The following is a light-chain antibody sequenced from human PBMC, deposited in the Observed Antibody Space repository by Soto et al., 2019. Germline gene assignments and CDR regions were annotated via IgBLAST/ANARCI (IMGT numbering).Light chain of an antibody. CDR2: EVS. V-gene: IGLV2-14*01. CDR1: SSDVGGYNY. CDR3: SSYASSSTLYV. Sequence: QSALTQPASVSGSPGQSITISCTGTSSDVGGYNYVSWYQQHPGKAPKLMIYEVSNRPSGVSNRFSGSKSGNTASLTISGLLVEDEADYYCSSYASSSTLYVFGTGTKLTVL. J-gene: IGLJ1*01.